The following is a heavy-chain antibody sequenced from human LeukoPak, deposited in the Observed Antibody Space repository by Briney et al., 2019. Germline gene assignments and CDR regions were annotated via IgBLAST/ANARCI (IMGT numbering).Heavy chain of an antibody. CDR2: ISGYNGNT. D-gene: IGHD3-16*01. CDR3: AGVWGVVRAKSEHPNPRYFDP. V-gene: IGHV1-18*01. Sequence: ASVKVSCKAPGYTFISYGISWVRQAPGQGLEWMGWISGYNGNTNYAQNLQGRVTMTTDTSTSTAYMELRSLRSDDTAVYYCAGVWGVVRAKSEHPNPRYFDPWGRGTQVTVSS. CDR1: GYTFISYG. J-gene: IGHJ2*01.